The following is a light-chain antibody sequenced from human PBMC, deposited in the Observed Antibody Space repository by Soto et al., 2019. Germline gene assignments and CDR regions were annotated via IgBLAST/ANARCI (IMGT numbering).Light chain of an antibody. CDR3: QQRGGSPPTWT. CDR2: GAS. Sequence: EIVLTQSPGTLSLSPGERATLSCRASQSVSSSYLGWYQQKPGQAPRLLMYGASSRATGIPDRFSGSGSGTDFTLTISRLEPEDFAVYYCQQRGGSPPTWTFGQGTKVDIK. V-gene: IGKV3-20*01. CDR1: QSVSSSY. J-gene: IGKJ1*01.